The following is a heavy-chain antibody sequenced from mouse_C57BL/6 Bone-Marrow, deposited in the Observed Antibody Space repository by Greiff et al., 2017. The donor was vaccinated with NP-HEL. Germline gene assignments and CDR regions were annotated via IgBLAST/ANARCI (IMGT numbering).Heavy chain of an antibody. CDR3: ARGNYGNYYAMDY. D-gene: IGHD1-2*01. CDR1: GFTFSSYA. CDR2: ISDGGSYT. V-gene: IGHV5-4*03. Sequence: DVKLVESGGGLVKPGGSLKLSCAASGFTFSSYAMSWVRQTPEKRLEWVATISDGGSYTYYPDNVKGRFTISRDNAKNNLYLQMSHLKSEDTAMYDCARGNYGNYYAMDYWGQGTSVTGSS. J-gene: IGHJ4*01.